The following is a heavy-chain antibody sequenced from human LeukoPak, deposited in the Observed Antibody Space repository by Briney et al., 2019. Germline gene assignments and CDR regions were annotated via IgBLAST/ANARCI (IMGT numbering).Heavy chain of an antibody. V-gene: IGHV1-2*02. CDR1: GYTFTGYY. CDR3: ARGSITIFGVVPTPFDP. CDR2: INPNSGGT. D-gene: IGHD3-3*01. Sequence: ASVKDSCKASGYTFTGYYMHWVRQAPGQGLEWMGWINPNSGGTNYAQKFQGRVTMTRDTSISTAYMELSRLRSDDTAVYYCARGSITIFGVVPTPFDPWGQGTLVTVSS. J-gene: IGHJ5*02.